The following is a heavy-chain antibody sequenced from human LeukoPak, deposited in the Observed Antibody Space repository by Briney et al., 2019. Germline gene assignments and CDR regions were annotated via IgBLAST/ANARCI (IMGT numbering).Heavy chain of an antibody. J-gene: IGHJ4*02. CDR3: AKLDMPRGVFQDSNFDN. Sequence: GGSLRLSCAASGFTVSSSYMSWVRQAPGKGLEWVSSLSRSGASTYYADSVKGRFTISRDSSKNVVDLQMNSLRAEDTAVYYCAKLDMPRGVFQDSNFDNWGQGTLVTVSA. D-gene: IGHD3-10*01. CDR1: GFTVSSSY. CDR2: LSRSGAST. V-gene: IGHV3-23*01.